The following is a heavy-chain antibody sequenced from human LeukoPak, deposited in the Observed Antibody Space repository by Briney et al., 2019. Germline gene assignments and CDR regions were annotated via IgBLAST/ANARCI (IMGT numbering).Heavy chain of an antibody. V-gene: IGHV5-51*01. D-gene: IGHD4-17*01. Sequence: GESLKISCKGSGYSFTTYWIGWVRQMPGKGLEGMGIIYPGDSDTRYSPSFQGQVTISADKSISTAYLQWSSLTASDTAMYYCGRHLHGDLYFDYWGQGTLVTVSS. CDR2: IYPGDSDT. CDR3: GRHLHGDLYFDY. CDR1: GYSFTTYW. J-gene: IGHJ4*02.